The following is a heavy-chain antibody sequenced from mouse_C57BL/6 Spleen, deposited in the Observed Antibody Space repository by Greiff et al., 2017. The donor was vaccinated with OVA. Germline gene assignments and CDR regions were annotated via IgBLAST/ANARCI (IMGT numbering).Heavy chain of an antibody. CDR2: IDPSDSYT. J-gene: IGHJ2*01. Sequence: QVQLQQPGAELVMPGASVKLSCKASGYTFTSSWMHWVKQRPGQGLEWIGEIDPSDSYTNYNQKFKGKSTLTVDKSSSTAYMQLSSLTSEDSAVYYCARCYYYGSSYVLDYWGQGTTLTVSS. CDR1: GYTFTSSW. V-gene: IGHV1-69*01. CDR3: ARCYYYGSSYVLDY. D-gene: IGHD1-1*01.